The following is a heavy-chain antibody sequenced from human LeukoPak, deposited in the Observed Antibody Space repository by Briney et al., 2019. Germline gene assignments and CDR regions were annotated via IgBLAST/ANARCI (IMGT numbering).Heavy chain of an antibody. J-gene: IGHJ4*02. V-gene: IGHV3-30*04. D-gene: IGHD2-2*01. CDR2: ISYDGSNK. Sequence: GGSLRLSCAASGYTFSSYAMHWVRQAPGKGLEWVAVISYDGSNKYYADSVKGRFTISRDNSKNTLYLQMNSLRAEDTAVYYCARDRGYCSSTSCPLDYWGQGTLVTVSS. CDR3: ARDRGYCSSTSCPLDY. CDR1: GYTFSSYA.